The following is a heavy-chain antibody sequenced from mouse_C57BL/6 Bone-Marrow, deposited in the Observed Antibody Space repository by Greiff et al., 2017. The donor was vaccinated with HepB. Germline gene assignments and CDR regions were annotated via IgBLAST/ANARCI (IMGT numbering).Heavy chain of an antibody. CDR3: TTRDYDERGYAMDY. CDR1: GYTFTSYW. D-gene: IGHD2-4*01. V-gene: IGHV1-62-3*01. J-gene: IGHJ4*01. CDR2: IDPNSGGT. Sequence: QVQLQQPGAELVKPGASVKLSCKASGYTFTSYWMHWVKQRPGRGLEWIGRIDPNSGGTKYNEKFKSKATLTVDKPSSTAYMQLSSLTSEDSAVYYCTTRDYDERGYAMDYWGQGTSVTVSS.